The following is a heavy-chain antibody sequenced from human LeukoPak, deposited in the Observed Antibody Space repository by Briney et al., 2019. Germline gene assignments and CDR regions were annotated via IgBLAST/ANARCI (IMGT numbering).Heavy chain of an antibody. J-gene: IGHJ6*03. V-gene: IGHV4-34*01. D-gene: IGHD3-3*01. CDR1: GGPFSDYY. CDR2: INHSGSA. CDR3: ARGRFGGHSYYYMDV. Sequence: SETLSLTCAVFGGPFSDYYWSWIRRPPGKGLEWLGEINHSGSANYMPSLKSRVSISIDTSKNQFSLRLSSVTAADTAFYYCARGRFGGHSYYYMDVWGKGTAVTVSS.